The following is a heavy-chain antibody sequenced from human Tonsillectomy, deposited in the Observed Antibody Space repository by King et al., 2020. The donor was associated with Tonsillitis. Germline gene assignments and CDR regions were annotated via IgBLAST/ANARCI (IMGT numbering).Heavy chain of an antibody. CDR3: AILNPDKDWWSPLHAFDI. V-gene: IGHV4-34*01. CDR1: GGSFSGYY. Sequence: VQLQQWGAGLLKPSETLSLTCAVYGGSFSGYYWSWIRQPPGKGLEWIGEINHSGSTNYNPSLKSRVTISVDTSKNQFSLKLSSVTAADTAVYYCAILNPDKDWWSPLHAFDIWGQGTMVTVSS. CDR2: INHSGST. D-gene: IGHD2-8*02. J-gene: IGHJ3*02.